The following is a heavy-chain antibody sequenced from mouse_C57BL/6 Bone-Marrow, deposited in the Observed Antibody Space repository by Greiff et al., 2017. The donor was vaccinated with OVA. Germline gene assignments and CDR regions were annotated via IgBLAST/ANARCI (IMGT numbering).Heavy chain of an antibody. D-gene: IGHD2-4*01. V-gene: IGHV1-55*01. Sequence: QVQLQQPGAELVKPGASVKMSCKASGYTFTSYWITWVKQRPGQGLEWIGVIHPGSGSTNYTEKFKSKATLTVDTSSSTAYMQLISLTSEDSAVYYCARVAYYYDVYYAKDNWGQGTAVTVSS. J-gene: IGHJ4*01. CDR3: ARVAYYYDVYYAKDN. CDR2: IHPGSGST. CDR1: GYTFTSYW.